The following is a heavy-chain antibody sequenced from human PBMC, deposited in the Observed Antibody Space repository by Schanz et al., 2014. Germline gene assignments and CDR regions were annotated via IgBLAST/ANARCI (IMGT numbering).Heavy chain of an antibody. Sequence: QVQLVQSGSEVKKPGASVKVSCKASGYNITSNDVTWVRQATGQGLEWMGWMNPNSGNTGYAQKFQGRVTMTRSTSISTAYMELSGLRSEDTAGSYCARLGSGMTVAGSVIGSDYYYMDVWGEGTTVTVSS. V-gene: IGHV1-8*01. J-gene: IGHJ6*03. D-gene: IGHD6-19*01. CDR1: GYNITSND. CDR3: ARLGSGMTVAGSVIGSDYYYMDV. CDR2: MNPNSGNT.